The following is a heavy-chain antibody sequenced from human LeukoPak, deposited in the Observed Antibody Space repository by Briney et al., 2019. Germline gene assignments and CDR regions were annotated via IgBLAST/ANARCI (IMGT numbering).Heavy chain of an antibody. CDR3: ARTYYYGSGSYLRALDY. Sequence: GGSLRLSCAASGFTFSSYSMNWVRQAPGKGLEWASSISSSSSYIYYADSVKGRFTISRDNAKNSLYLQMNSLRAEDTAVYYCARTYYYGSGSYLRALDYWGQGTLVTVSS. V-gene: IGHV3-21*01. D-gene: IGHD3-10*01. CDR2: ISSSSSYI. CDR1: GFTFSSYS. J-gene: IGHJ4*02.